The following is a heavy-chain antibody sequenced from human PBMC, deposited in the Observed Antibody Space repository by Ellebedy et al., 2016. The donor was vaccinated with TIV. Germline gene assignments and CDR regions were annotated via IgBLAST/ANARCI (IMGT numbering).Heavy chain of an antibody. CDR1: GFSVHNNY. D-gene: IGHD4-17*01. J-gene: IGHJ4*02. CDR3: AGSPSTGY. CDR2: IYSGGST. Sequence: GESLKISCAASGFSVHNNYMNWVRQAPGKGLEWVSVIYSGGSTYYADSVKGRFTISRDKSKNTLYLQMNSLRAEDTAVYYCAGSPSTGYWGRGTLVTVSS. V-gene: IGHV3-53*01.